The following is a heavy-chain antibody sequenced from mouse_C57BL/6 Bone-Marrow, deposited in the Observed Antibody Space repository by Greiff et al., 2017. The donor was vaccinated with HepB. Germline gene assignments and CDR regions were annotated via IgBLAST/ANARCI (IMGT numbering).Heavy chain of an antibody. CDR1: GYTFTSYW. V-gene: IGHV1-50*01. CDR3: ASYRRWYFDV. Sequence: VQLQQPGAELVKPGASVKLSCKASGYTFTSYWMQWVKQRPGQGLEWIGEIDHSDSYTNYNQKFKGKTTLTEDTSSSTAYMQLSSLTSEDSAVYYCASYRRWYFDVWGTGTTVTVSA. D-gene: IGHD2-12*01. J-gene: IGHJ1*03. CDR2: IDHSDSYT.